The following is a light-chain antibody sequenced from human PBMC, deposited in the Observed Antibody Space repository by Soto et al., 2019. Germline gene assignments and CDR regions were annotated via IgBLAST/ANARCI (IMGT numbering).Light chain of an antibody. CDR2: KIS. V-gene: IGKV2-24*01. Sequence: DIVLTQAPLSSPVTLGQPVSISCRSSESLVHTDGGTYLNWLQQRPGQPPRLLIYKISNRFPGVPDRFRGSGAGTDFTLEISRVEAEDVGVYFCMQAAQFPTFGQGTKVDIK. CDR1: ESLVHTDGGTY. CDR3: MQAAQFPT. J-gene: IGKJ1*01.